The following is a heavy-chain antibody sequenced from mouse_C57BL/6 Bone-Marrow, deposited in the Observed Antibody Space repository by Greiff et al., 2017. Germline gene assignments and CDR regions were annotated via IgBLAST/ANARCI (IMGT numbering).Heavy chain of an antibody. D-gene: IGHD1-1*01. CDR1: GYTFTDYY. CDR3: ARDNYGSSHWYFDV. J-gene: IGHJ1*03. V-gene: IGHV1-76*01. CDR2: IYPGSGNT. Sequence: VQRVESGAELVRPGASVKLSCKASGYTFTDYYINWVKQRPGQGLEWIARIYPGSGNTYYNEKFKGKATLTAEKSSSTAYMQLSSLTSEDSAVYFCARDNYGSSHWYFDVWGTGTTVTVSS.